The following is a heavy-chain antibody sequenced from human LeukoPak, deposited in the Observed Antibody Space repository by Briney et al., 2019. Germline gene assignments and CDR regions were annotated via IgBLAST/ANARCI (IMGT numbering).Heavy chain of an antibody. CDR3: ATVRRVVAGTSFYFDY. CDR1: GYTLPELS. Sequence: GASVKVSCKVSGYTLPELSMHWVRQAPGKGLEWMGGFDPEDGETIYAQKFQGRVTMTEDTSTDTAYMELSSLRSEDTAVYYCATVRRVVAGTSFYFDYWGQGTLVTVSS. CDR2: FDPEDGET. J-gene: IGHJ4*02. V-gene: IGHV1-24*01. D-gene: IGHD6-19*01.